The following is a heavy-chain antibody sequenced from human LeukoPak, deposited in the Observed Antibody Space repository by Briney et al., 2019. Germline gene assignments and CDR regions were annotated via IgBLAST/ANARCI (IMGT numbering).Heavy chain of an antibody. CDR1: GFTFSSYE. CDR2: ISSSGSTI. CDR3: ARDSMVRGIPYCDY. J-gene: IGHJ4*02. D-gene: IGHD3-10*01. V-gene: IGHV3-48*03. Sequence: PGGSLRLSCAASGFTFSSYEMNWVRQAPGKGLEWVSYISSSGSTIYYADSVKGRFTISRDNAKNSLYLQMNSLRAEDTAVYYCARDSMVRGIPYCDYWGQGTLVTVSS.